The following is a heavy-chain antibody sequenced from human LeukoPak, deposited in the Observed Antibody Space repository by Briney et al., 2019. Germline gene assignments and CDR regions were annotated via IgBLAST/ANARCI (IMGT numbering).Heavy chain of an antibody. CDR2: ISYDGSNK. J-gene: IGHJ4*02. CDR3: AKDGYSYGLDY. V-gene: IGHV3-30*18. CDR1: GFTFSSYG. Sequence: GGSLRLSCAASGFTFSSYGMHWVRQAPGKGLEWVAVISYDGSNKYYADSVKGRFTISRDNSKNTLYLQMNSLRAEDTAVYYSAKDGYSYGLDYWGQGTLVTVSS. D-gene: IGHD5-18*01.